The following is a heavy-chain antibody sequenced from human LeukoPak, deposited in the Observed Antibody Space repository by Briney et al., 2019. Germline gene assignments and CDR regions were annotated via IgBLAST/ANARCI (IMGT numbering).Heavy chain of an antibody. D-gene: IGHD3-10*01. Sequence: GGSLRLSCAASGFTFSSYGMHWVRQAPGKGLEWAAFIRFDGSNKYYADSVKGRFTIPRDNSKNTLYLQMNSLRPEDTAVYYCAKDSKRWKTYYYASGSYHFDYWGQGTLVTVSS. CDR1: GFTFSSYG. J-gene: IGHJ4*02. CDR2: IRFDGSNK. V-gene: IGHV3-30*02. CDR3: AKDSKRWKTYYYASGSYHFDY.